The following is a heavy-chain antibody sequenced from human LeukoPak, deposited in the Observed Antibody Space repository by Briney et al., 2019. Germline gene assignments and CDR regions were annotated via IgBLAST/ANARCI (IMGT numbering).Heavy chain of an antibody. J-gene: IGHJ6*03. V-gene: IGHV3-7*01. CDR1: GFTFSSYW. CDR3: ARGLSPYYYYYMDV. Sequence: GGSLRLSCAASGFTFSSYWMSWVRQAPGKGLEWVANIKQDESEKYYVDSVKGRFTISRDNAKNSLYLQMNSLRAEDTAVYYCARGLSPYYYYYMDVWGKGTTVTVSS. CDR2: IKQDESEK.